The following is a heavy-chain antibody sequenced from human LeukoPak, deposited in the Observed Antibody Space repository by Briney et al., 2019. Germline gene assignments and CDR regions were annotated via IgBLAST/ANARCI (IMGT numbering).Heavy chain of an antibody. J-gene: IGHJ4*02. CDR1: GFTFSSYA. CDR3: AKARRYCSSTSCYKGQLFDY. V-gene: IGHV3-23*01. CDR2: ISGSGGNT. Sequence: GGSLRLSCAASGFTFSSYAMSWVRQAPGKGLEWVSAISGSGGNTYCADSVKGRFTISRDNSKNTLYLQMNSLRAEDTAVYYCAKARRYCSSTSCYKGQLFDYWGQGTLVTVSS. D-gene: IGHD2-2*02.